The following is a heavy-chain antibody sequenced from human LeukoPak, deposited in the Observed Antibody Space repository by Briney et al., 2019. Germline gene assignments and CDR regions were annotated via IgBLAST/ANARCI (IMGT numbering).Heavy chain of an antibody. CDR1: EFTFSDYW. CDR2: IKHDGSER. J-gene: IGHJ4*02. V-gene: IGHV3-7*01. Sequence: GGSLRLSCAASEFTFSDYWMTWVRQAPGKGLEWVANIKHDGSERYYLDSVKGRFTISRDNAKNTLYLQMNSLRAEDTAMYYCARDTLRARAAAVHWGLGTLVTVSS. D-gene: IGHD6-13*01. CDR3: ARDTLRARAAAVH.